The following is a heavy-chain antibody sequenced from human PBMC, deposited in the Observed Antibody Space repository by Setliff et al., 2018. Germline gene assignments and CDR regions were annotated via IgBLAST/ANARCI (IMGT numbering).Heavy chain of an antibody. J-gene: IGHJ4*02. CDR1: GYSFTRYW. CDR3: SRHGNVDTFDY. D-gene: IGHD5-18*01. V-gene: IGHV5-51*01. CDR2: IYPGDSDT. Sequence: PGESLKISCKGSGYSFTRYWIGWVRRMPGKGLEWMGIIYPGDSDTRYSPSFQGQVTISADKSISTVYLQWSSLKASDTAIYYCSRHGNVDTFDYWGQGTLVTVSS.